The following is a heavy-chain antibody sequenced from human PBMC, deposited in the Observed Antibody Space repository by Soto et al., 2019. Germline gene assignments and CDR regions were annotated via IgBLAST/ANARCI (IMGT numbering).Heavy chain of an antibody. Sequence: GGSLRLSCAASGFTFSSNYMSWVRQAPGKGLEWVSVIYSGGSTYYADSGKGRFTISRENSKNTLYLQMNSLRAEDTAVYYCARDQGAYPTDWGQGTLVTVSS. J-gene: IGHJ4*02. V-gene: IGHV3-53*01. CDR1: GFTFSSNY. D-gene: IGHD1-26*01. CDR3: ARDQGAYPTD. CDR2: IYSGGST.